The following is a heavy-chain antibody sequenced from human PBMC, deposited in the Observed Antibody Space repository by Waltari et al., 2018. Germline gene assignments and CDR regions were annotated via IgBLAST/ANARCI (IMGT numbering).Heavy chain of an antibody. J-gene: IGHJ4*02. Sequence: EVQLLESGGGLVQPGGSLRLSCAASGFTFSSYAMSWVRQAPGKGLEWVSAIRGSGGSKNYAESVEGRFTISRDNSKNTLYLQMNSLRAEDTAVYYCAKGKLVGARALEYWGQGTLVTVSS. V-gene: IGHV3-23*01. CDR3: AKGKLVGARALEY. D-gene: IGHD1-26*01. CDR1: GFTFSSYA. CDR2: IRGSGGSK.